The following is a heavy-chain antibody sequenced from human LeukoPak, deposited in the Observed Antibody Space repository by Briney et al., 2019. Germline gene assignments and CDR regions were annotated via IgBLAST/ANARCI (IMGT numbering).Heavy chain of an antibody. V-gene: IGHV3-9*01. CDR1: GFTFDDYA. J-gene: IGHJ6*03. D-gene: IGHD3-3*01. CDR3: ASDLKLRLPYMDV. Sequence: GRSLRLSCAASGFTFDDYAMHWVRQAPGKGLEWVSGISWNSGSIGYADSVKGRFTISRDNAKNSLYLQMNSLRAEDTAVYYCASDLKLRLPYMDVWGKGTTVTVSS. CDR2: ISWNSGSI.